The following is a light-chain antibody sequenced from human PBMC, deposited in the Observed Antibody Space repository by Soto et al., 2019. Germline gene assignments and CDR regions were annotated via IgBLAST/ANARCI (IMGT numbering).Light chain of an antibody. CDR3: SSYTTSNTRQIV. V-gene: IGLV2-14*03. CDR1: SSDVGGYNY. CDR2: DVS. Sequence: QSALTQPASVSGSPGQSITISCTGTSSDVGGYNYVSWYQHHPGKAPKLRIYDVSNRPSGISNRFSGSKSGNTASLTISGLQLEDEGDYYCSSYTTSNTRQIVFGTGTKVTVL. J-gene: IGLJ1*01.